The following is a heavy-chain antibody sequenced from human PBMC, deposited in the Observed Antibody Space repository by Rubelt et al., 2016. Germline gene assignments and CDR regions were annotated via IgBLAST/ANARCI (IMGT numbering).Heavy chain of an antibody. CDR1: GFTFSSYW. D-gene: IGHD4-17*01. V-gene: IGHV3-74*01. Sequence: EVQLVESGGGLVQPGGSLRLSCAASGFTFSSYWMHWVRQAPGKGLVWVSRINSDGSSTSYADSVKGRFTISRDNSKNTLYLQMNSLRAEDTAVYYCAKVPIRTVTSTFDYWAREPWSPSPQ. J-gene: IGHJ4*02. CDR3: AKVPIRTVTSTFDY. CDR2: INSDGSST.